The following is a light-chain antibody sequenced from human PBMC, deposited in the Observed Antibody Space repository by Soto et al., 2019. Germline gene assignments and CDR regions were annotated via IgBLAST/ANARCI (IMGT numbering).Light chain of an antibody. Sequence: QSALTQPASVSGSPGQSITISCTGTSSDVGGYNYVSWYQHHPGKAPKLMIYDVSNRPSGVPNRFSGSKSGNTASLIISGLQAEDEADYYCSSYTSSSTLSTYVFGTGTKVTVL. CDR3: SSYTSSSTLSTYV. V-gene: IGLV2-14*03. J-gene: IGLJ1*01. CDR1: SSDVGGYNY. CDR2: DVS.